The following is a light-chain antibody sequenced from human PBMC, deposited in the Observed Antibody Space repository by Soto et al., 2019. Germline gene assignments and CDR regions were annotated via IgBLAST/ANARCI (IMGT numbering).Light chain of an antibody. CDR1: SSDIGSHNF. Sequence: QSALTQPASVSGSPGQSITISCTGTSSDIGSHNFVSWYQQRPGKAPKLMIFEVTKRPSGVSNRFSASKSGNTASLTISGVQAEDEADYYCCSFACTTTWVFCGGTKLTVL. J-gene: IGLJ3*02. V-gene: IGLV2-23*02. CDR2: EVT. CDR3: CSFACTTTWV.